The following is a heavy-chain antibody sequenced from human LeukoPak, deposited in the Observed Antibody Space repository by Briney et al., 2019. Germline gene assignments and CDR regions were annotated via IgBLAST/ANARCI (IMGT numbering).Heavy chain of an antibody. J-gene: IGHJ4*02. CDR3: AKDLPLYYYDRSGYYPDY. CDR1: GFTFSSYA. D-gene: IGHD3-22*01. Sequence: QPGGSLRLSCAASGFTFSSYAMSWVRQAPGKGLEWVSAISGSGGSTYYADSVKGRFTISRDNSKNTLYLQMNSLRAEDTAVYYCAKDLPLYYYDRSGYYPDYWGQGTLVTVSS. CDR2: ISGSGGST. V-gene: IGHV3-23*01.